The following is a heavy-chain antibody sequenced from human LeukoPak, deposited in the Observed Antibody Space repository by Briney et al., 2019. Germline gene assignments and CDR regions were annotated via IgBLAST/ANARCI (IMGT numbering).Heavy chain of an antibody. CDR3: ARALQDYGDYGMWDYYGMDV. CDR1: GYTFTSYG. D-gene: IGHD4-17*01. J-gene: IGHJ6*02. V-gene: IGHV1-18*01. CDR2: ISAYNGNT. Sequence: ASVKVSCKASGYTFTSYGISWVRQAPGQGLEWMGWISAYNGNTNYSQKFQGRVTITRDTSASTAYMELSSLRSEDTAVYYCARALQDYGDYGMWDYYGMDVWGQGTTVTVSS.